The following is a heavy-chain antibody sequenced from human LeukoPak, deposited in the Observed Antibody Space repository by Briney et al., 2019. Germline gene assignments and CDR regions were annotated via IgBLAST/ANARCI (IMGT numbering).Heavy chain of an antibody. CDR1: GFNFNDAA. CDR3: AKDIQLSA. D-gene: IGHD5-24*01. CDR2: IASSGRNT. V-gene: IGHV3-23*01. Sequence: GGSLRLSCAASGFNFNDAAMTWVRQAPGKGLEWVSLIASSGRNTYYTDSVRGRFTISRDNSKNTLSLQMNSLRVEDTAMYYCAKDIQLSAWGLGTMVTVSS. J-gene: IGHJ3*01.